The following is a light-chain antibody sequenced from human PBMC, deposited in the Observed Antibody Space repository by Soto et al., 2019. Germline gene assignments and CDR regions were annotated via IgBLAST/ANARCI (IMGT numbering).Light chain of an antibody. CDR2: DVS. V-gene: IGLV2-11*01. CDR3: CSYAGNSLWV. CDR1: SSDVGGYNY. J-gene: IGLJ3*02. Sequence: QSALTQPRSVSGSPGQSVTISCTGTSSDVGGYNYVSWYQQHPGKAPKLVIYDVSKWPSGVPNHFSGSKFGNTASLTISGLQAEDKADYYCCSYAGNSLWVFGGGTKLTVL.